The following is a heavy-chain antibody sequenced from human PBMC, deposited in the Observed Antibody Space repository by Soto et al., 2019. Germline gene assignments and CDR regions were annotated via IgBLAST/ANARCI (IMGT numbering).Heavy chain of an antibody. CDR1: GGSISSGGYY. V-gene: IGHV4-31*03. D-gene: IGHD1-26*01. J-gene: IGHJ4*02. Sequence: SETLSLTCTVSGGSISSGGYYWSWIRQHPGKGLEWIGYIYYSGSTYYNPSLKSRVTISVDTSKNQFSLKLSSVTAADTAVYYCARGGGSHYYFDYWGQGTLVTVSS. CDR3: ARGGGSHYYFDY. CDR2: IYYSGST.